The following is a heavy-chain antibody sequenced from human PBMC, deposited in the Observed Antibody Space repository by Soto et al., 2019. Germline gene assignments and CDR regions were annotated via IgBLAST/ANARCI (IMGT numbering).Heavy chain of an antibody. Sequence: EVRLAETGGGLIQPGGSLRLSCAVSGFTVSNNYMYWVRQAPGKGLEWVSFIYSGGTTRYADSVRGRFTISRDNSKNTLYLQMNSLRVEDTAVYYCARKTDSGGDGGFWGQGTLVTVSS. D-gene: IGHD2-15*01. CDR3: ARKTDSGGDGGF. CDR2: IYSGGTT. V-gene: IGHV3-53*02. CDR1: GFTVSNNY. J-gene: IGHJ4*02.